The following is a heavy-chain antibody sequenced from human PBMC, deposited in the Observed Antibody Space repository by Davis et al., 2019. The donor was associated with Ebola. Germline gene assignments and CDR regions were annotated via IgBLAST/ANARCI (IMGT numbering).Heavy chain of an antibody. V-gene: IGHV3-11*04. CDR1: GFTFSDYY. J-gene: IGHJ6*02. CDR2: ISSSGSTI. D-gene: IGHD1-26*01. Sequence: PGGSLRLSCAASGFTFSDYYMSWIRQAPGKGLEWVSYISSSGSTIYYADSVKGRFTISRDNSKNTLYLQMNSLRAEDTAVYYCARDRASRWELLPAYYYYYGMDVWGQGTTVTVSS. CDR3: ARDRASRWELLPAYYYYYGMDV.